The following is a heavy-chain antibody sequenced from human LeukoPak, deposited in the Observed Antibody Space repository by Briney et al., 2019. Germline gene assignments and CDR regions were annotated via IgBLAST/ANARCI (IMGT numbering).Heavy chain of an antibody. CDR2: ISWDGGST. J-gene: IGHJ5*02. D-gene: IGHD2-2*01. V-gene: IGHV3-43D*03. CDR1: GFTLDDYA. Sequence: GGSLRLSCAASGFTLDDYAMHWVRQAPGKGLEGVSLISWDGGSTYYADSVKGRFTISRDNSKNSLYLQMNSLRAEDTALYYCAKDTTPPNCSSTICYTWLPGLGPWGQGSLVTVSS. CDR3: AKDTTPPNCSSTICYTWLPGLGP.